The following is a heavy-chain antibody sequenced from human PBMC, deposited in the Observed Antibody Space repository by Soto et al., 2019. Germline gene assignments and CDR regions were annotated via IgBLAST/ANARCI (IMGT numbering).Heavy chain of an antibody. V-gene: IGHV1-46*01. J-gene: IGHJ6*02. CDR1: GYTFTSYH. CDR2: VNPSGGST. CDR3: ARASTSQNEYYYYGMDV. D-gene: IGHD1-1*01. Sequence: ASVKVSCKASGYTFTSYHMHWVRQAPGQGLEWMGIVNPSGGSTSYAQKLQGRVTMTRDTSTSTVYMELSSLRSEDTAVYYCARASTSQNEYYYYGMDVWGQGTTVTVSS.